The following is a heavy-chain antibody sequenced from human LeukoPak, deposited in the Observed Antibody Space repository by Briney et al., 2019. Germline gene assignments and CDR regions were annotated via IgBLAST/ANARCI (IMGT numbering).Heavy chain of an antibody. V-gene: IGHV3-30*18. CDR2: ISYNGEAK. D-gene: IGHD3-10*01. Sequence: GGSLRLSCAASGFSFADYGMHWVRQAPGKGLEWVAVISYNGEAKYYADSVRGRFTISRDNSKNTLYLQMDSLSVDDTAVYYCAKRASFGSGNYYTQPWFLDYWGQGTLVTVSS. J-gene: IGHJ4*02. CDR3: AKRASFGSGNYYTQPWFLDY. CDR1: GFSFADYG.